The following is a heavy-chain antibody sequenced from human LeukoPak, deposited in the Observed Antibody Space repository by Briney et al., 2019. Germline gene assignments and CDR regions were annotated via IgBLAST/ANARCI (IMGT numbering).Heavy chain of an antibody. CDR3: ARGGFSHGFDI. V-gene: IGHV3-74*01. J-gene: IGHJ3*02. Sequence: PGGSPRLSCAASGFTFRTYWMHWVRQAPGKGLVSVSRIDNDGSDTIYADSVKGRFTVSRDNAKNTVYLQMNSLRVGDTAVYYCARGGFSHGFDIWGQGTVVTVSS. CDR1: GFTFRTYW. D-gene: IGHD3-22*01. CDR2: IDNDGSDT.